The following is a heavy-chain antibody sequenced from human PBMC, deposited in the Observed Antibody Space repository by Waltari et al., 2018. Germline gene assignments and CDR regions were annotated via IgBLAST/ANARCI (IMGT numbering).Heavy chain of an antibody. V-gene: IGHV4-38-2*02. CDR1: GYSISSGYY. Sequence: QVQLQESGPGLVKPSETLSLTCTVSGYSISSGYYWGWIRQPPGKGLEWIGSIYHSGSTYYNPSLKSRVTISVDTSKNQFSLKLSSVTAADTAVYYCAREYCGGDCYSTRGGYYYYYYMDVWGKGTTVTVSS. CDR3: AREYCGGDCYSTRGGYYYYYYMDV. J-gene: IGHJ6*03. CDR2: IYHSGST. D-gene: IGHD2-21*01.